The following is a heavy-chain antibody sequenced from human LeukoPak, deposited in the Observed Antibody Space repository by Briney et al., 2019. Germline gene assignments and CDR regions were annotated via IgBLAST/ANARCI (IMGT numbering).Heavy chain of an antibody. V-gene: IGHV3-9*01. CDR3: AKDMGCSSTSCFYYDS. J-gene: IGHJ4*02. CDR2: ISGNSDSI. CDR1: GFTLDDYA. D-gene: IGHD2-2*01. Sequence: GGSLRLSCAASGFTLDDYAIHWVRQVPGKGLECVSGISGNSDSIGYADSVKGRFTISRDHAKNSLYLHVHRLRAEDTALYYCAKDMGCSSTSCFYYDSWGQGTLVTVPS.